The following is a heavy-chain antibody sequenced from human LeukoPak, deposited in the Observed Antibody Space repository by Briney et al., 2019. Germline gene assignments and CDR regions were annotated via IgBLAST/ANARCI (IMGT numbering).Heavy chain of an antibody. CDR2: MNPNTGNT. J-gene: IGHJ4*02. D-gene: IGHD6-19*01. Sequence: ASVKVSCKASGYTFTSYGISWVRQAPGQGLEWIGWMNPNTGNTGYAQKFQGRVTMTRHTSINTAYMVLNSLRSEDTAVYYCARGTTVASTGNDYWGRGTLVTVSS. V-gene: IGHV1-8*02. CDR1: GYTFTSYG. CDR3: ARGTTVASTGNDY.